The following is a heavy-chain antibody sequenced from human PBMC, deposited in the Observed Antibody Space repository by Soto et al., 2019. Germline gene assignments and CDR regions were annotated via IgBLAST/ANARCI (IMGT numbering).Heavy chain of an antibody. Sequence: SETLSLTCTVSGGSISSYYWSWIRQPPGKGLEWIGYIYYSGSTNYNPSLKSRVTISVDTSKNQFSLKLSSVTAADTAVYYCARVRLRWYHFDYWGQGTLVTVSS. CDR2: IYYSGST. J-gene: IGHJ4*02. CDR3: ARVRLRWYHFDY. CDR1: GGSISSYY. D-gene: IGHD4-17*01. V-gene: IGHV4-59*08.